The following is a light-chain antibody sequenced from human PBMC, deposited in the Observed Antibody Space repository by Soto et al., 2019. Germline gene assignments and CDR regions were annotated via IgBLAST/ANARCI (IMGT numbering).Light chain of an antibody. V-gene: IGLV2-11*01. CDR3: CSFAGSYYV. CDR2: DVN. J-gene: IGLJ1*01. Sequence: QSPLTQPRSVSGSPGQSVAISCSGTASDVAGYNYVTWYQQYPGKAPKLMIYDVNKRPSGVPDRFSGSKSGNTASLIISGLQAEDEADYYCCSFAGSYYVVGPGTKVTVL. CDR1: ASDVAGYNY.